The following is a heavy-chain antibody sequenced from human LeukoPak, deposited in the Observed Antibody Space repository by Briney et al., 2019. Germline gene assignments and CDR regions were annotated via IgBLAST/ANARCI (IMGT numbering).Heavy chain of an antibody. CDR1: GFTFSSYW. D-gene: IGHD4-17*01. V-gene: IGHV3-7*01. J-gene: IGHJ4*02. CDR2: IKQDGSEK. Sequence: GGSLRLSCAASGFTFSSYWMSWVRQAPGKGLEWVANIKQDGSEKYYVDSVKGRFTISRDNAKNSLYLQMNSLRAEDTAVYYCARAEPYGDYEGYFDYWGQGTLVTVSS. CDR3: ARAEPYGDYEGYFDY.